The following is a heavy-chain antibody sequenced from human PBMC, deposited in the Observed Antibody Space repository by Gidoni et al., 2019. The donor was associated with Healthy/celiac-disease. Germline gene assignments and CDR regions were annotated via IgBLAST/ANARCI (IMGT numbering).Heavy chain of an antibody. D-gene: IGHD6-19*01. CDR3: AKKLVAGTKLVYFDY. V-gene: IGHV3-30*18. CDR2: ISYDRSHK. J-gene: IGHJ4*02. CDR1: GFTFSSYG. Sequence: QVQLVESGGGVGQPGRSRRHYCAAYGFTFSSYGMPWVRQAPGKGLEWVAVISYDRSHKYYSDSVKGRFTLSRDNSNNTLYLQMNSLIADDTAVYYCAKKLVAGTKLVYFDYWGQGTLVTVSS.